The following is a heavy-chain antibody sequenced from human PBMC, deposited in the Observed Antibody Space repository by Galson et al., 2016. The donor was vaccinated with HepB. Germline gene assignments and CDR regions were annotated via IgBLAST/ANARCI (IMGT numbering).Heavy chain of an antibody. CDR3: ARTPGSSSWYSEFDY. J-gene: IGHJ4*02. V-gene: IGHV6-1*01. CDR2: TYYSSTWFY. D-gene: IGHD6-13*01. CDR1: GDSVSSNSAA. Sequence: CAISGDSVSSNSAAWNWIRQSPSRGLEWLGRTYYSSTWFYDYAVSVKSRIIINPDTSKNHLSLHLNSATPEDTAVYYCARTPGSSSWYSEFDYWGQGALVIVSS.